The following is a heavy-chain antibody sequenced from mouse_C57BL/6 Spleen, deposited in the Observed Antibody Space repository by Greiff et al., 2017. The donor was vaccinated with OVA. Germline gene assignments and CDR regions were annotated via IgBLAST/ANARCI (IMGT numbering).Heavy chain of an antibody. Sequence: VQLQQPGAELVRPGSSVKLSCKASGYTFTSYWMHLVKQRPIQGLEWIGNIDPSDSETHYNQKFKDKATLTVDKSSSTAYMQLSSLTSEDSAVYYCARKTTVVAPYAMDYWGQGTSVTVSS. D-gene: IGHD1-1*01. CDR3: ARKTTVVAPYAMDY. CDR1: GYTFTSYW. V-gene: IGHV1-52*01. CDR2: IDPSDSET. J-gene: IGHJ4*01.